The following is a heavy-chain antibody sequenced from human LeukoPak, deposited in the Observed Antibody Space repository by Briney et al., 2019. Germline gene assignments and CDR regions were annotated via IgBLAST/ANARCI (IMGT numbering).Heavy chain of an antibody. V-gene: IGHV4-31*03. CDR2: IYYSGST. CDR1: GGSISSGGYY. D-gene: IGHD2-21*02. Sequence: SETLSLTCTVSGGSISSGGYYWSWIRQHPGKGLEWIGYIYYSGSTYYNPSLKSRVTISVGTSKNQFSLKLSSVTAADTAVYYCARRRVTNGPYYFDYWGQGTLVTVSS. J-gene: IGHJ4*02. CDR3: ARRRVTNGPYYFDY.